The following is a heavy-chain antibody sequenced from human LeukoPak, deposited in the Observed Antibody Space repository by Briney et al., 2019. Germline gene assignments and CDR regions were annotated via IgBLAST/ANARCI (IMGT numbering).Heavy chain of an antibody. D-gene: IGHD6-19*01. CDR1: GGSISSYY. J-gene: IGHJ6*03. Sequence: SETLSLTCTVSGGSISSYYWSWIRQPPGKGLEWIGYIYYSGSTNYNPSLKSRVTISVDTSKNQFSLKLSSVTAADTAVYYCARGGSGWNYYYYYLDVWGKGTTVTISS. CDR2: IYYSGST. CDR3: ARGGSGWNYYYYYLDV. V-gene: IGHV4-59*08.